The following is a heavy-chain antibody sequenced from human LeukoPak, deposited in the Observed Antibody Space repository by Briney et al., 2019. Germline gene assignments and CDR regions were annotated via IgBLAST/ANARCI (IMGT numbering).Heavy chain of an antibody. V-gene: IGHV1-18*01. CDR2: ISAYNGNT. J-gene: IGHJ4*02. CDR1: GYTFTSYG. Sequence: ASVKVSCKASGYTFTSYGISWVRQAPGQGLEWMGWISAYNGNTNYAQKPQGRVTMTTDTSTSTAYMELRSLRSDDTAVYYCARDESTYSSSSVDYWGQGTLVTVSS. CDR3: ARDESTYSSSSVDY. D-gene: IGHD6-6*01.